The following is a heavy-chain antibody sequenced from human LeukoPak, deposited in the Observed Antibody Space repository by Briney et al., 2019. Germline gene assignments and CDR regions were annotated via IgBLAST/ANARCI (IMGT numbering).Heavy chain of an antibody. Sequence: PSETLSLTCAVYGGSFSGYYWSWIRQPPGKGLEWIGEINHSGSTNYNPSLKSRVTISVDTSKNQFSLKPSSVTAADTAVYYCARAKTHNYYDSSGSYYFDYWGQGTLVTVSS. J-gene: IGHJ4*02. D-gene: IGHD3-22*01. CDR3: ARAKTHNYYDSSGSYYFDY. CDR1: GGSFSGYY. V-gene: IGHV4-34*01. CDR2: INHSGST.